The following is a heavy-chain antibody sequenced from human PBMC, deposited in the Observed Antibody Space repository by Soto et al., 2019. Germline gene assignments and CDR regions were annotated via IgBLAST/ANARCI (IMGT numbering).Heavy chain of an antibody. CDR1: GYTFTSYG. J-gene: IGHJ6*02. D-gene: IGHD3-22*01. CDR3: ARFRDYYDSSGRYGMDV. CDR2: ISAYNGNT. Sequence: ASVKVSCKASGYTFTSYGISWVRQAPGQGLEWMRWISAYNGNTNYAQKLQGRVTMTTDTSTSTAYMELRSLRSDDTAVYYCARFRDYYDSSGRYGMDVWGQGTTVTVSS. V-gene: IGHV1-18*01.